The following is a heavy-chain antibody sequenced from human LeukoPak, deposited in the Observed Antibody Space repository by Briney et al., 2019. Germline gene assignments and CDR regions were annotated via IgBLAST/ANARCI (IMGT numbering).Heavy chain of an antibody. V-gene: IGHV3-21*01. J-gene: IGHJ4*02. D-gene: IGHD4-23*01. CDR1: GFSFSDYT. CDR2: ISSTSTYI. CDR3: ASLYGGNLDTDY. Sequence: GGSLRLSCAASGFSFSDYTMNWVRQAPGKGLEWVSSISSTSTYIYYADSVRGRFTISRDNAKNSLFLQMNSLRAEDTAVYYCASLYGGNLDTDYWGQGALVTVSS.